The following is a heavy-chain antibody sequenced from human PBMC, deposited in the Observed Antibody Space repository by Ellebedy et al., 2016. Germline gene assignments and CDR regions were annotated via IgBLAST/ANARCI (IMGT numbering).Heavy chain of an antibody. CDR2: ISTYNGDT. V-gene: IGHV1-18*01. CDR1: GYTFSSYG. J-gene: IGHJ4*02. Sequence: ASVKVSCKASGYTFSSYGITWVRQAPGQGLEWMGWISTYNGDTNYAQKLQGRVTMTTDTSTSTAYMELRSLRSEDTAVYYCARDPRNGWAPIDHWGQGTLVTVSS. D-gene: IGHD6-19*01. CDR3: ARDPRNGWAPIDH.